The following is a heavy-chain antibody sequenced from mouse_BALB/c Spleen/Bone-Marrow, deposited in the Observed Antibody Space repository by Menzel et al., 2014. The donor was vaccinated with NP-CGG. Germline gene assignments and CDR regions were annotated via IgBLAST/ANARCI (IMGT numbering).Heavy chain of an antibody. CDR1: GYAFSTYW. J-gene: IGHJ2*01. V-gene: IGHV1-80*01. Sequence: QVQLQQSEAELVRPGSSVKISCKSSGYAFSTYWINWVKQRPGQGLEWIGQIYPGDGDTDFNGKFKGKATLTADRSSNTAYMEFSSLTSEDSAVYFCARGGISVDYWGQGTTLTVSS. CDR3: ARGGISVDY. CDR2: IYPGDGDT.